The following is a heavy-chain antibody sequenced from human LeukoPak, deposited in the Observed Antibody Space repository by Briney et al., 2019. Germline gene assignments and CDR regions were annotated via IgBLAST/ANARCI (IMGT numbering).Heavy chain of an antibody. J-gene: IGHJ4*02. D-gene: IGHD4-17*01. V-gene: IGHV1-18*01. CDR2: ISAYNGNT. Sequence: ASGKVSCTASGYTFTSYGISWVRQAPGQGLELMGWISAYNGNTTYAQKLQGRVTMTTDTSTSTAYMELRSLRSDDTAVYYCARVDYGDGYFDYWGQGTLVTVSS. CDR1: GYTFTSYG. CDR3: ARVDYGDGYFDY.